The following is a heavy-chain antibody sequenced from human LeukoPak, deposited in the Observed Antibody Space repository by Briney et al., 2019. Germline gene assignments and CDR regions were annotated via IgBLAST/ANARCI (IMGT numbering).Heavy chain of an antibody. CDR2: ISGSGGST. CDR1: GFTFSSYG. D-gene: IGHD3-22*01. V-gene: IGHV3-23*01. CDR3: AREPPRSEYYYDSSGYFGVDY. J-gene: IGHJ4*02. Sequence: PGGSLRFSCAASGFTFSSYGMGWVRQAPGKGLEWVSGISGSGGSTYYADSVKGRFTISRDNSKNTLYLQMNSLRAEDTTVYYCAREPPRSEYYYDSSGYFGVDYWGQGTLVTVSS.